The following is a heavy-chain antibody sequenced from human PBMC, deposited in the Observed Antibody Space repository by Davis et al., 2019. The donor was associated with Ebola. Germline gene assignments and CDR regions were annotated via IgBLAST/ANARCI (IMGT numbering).Heavy chain of an antibody. V-gene: IGHV3-30*19. CDR1: GFTFSSYG. J-gene: IGHJ4*02. D-gene: IGHD3-3*01. Sequence: PGGSLRLSCAASGFTFSSYGMHWVRQAPGKGLEWVAVISYDGSNKYYADSVKGRFTISRDNSKNTLYLQMNSLRAEDTAVYYCARDNQYYDFWSGYSSYWGQGTLVTVSS. CDR2: ISYDGSNK. CDR3: ARDNQYYDFWSGYSSY.